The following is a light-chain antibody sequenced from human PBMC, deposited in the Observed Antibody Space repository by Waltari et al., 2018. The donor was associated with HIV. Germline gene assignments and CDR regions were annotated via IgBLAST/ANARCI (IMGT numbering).Light chain of an antibody. J-gene: IGLJ2*01. CDR2: VNSDGSH. V-gene: IGLV4-69*01. CDR3: QTWGTGIVV. Sequence: QLVLTQSPSASASLRASVKLTCTLSRGPPTYAIAWHQQQPEKGPRCLMKVNSDGSHTRGDGIPDRFSGSSSGAQRYLTISSLQSADEADYYCQTWGTGIVVFGGGTKLTVL. CDR1: RGPPTYA.